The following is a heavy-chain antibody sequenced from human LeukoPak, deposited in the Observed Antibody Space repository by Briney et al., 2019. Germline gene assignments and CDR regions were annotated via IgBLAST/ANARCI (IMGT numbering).Heavy chain of an antibody. CDR1: GGSISSYY. J-gene: IGHJ1*01. D-gene: IGHD1-1*01. CDR3: ARGGFPWTGGYFQH. Sequence: SETLSLTCTVSGGSISSYYWSWIRQPAGKGLEWIGRIYTSGSTNYNPSLKSRVTMSVDTSKNQFSLELSSVTAADTAVYYCARGGFPWTGGYFQHWGQGTLVTVSS. CDR2: IYTSGST. V-gene: IGHV4-4*07.